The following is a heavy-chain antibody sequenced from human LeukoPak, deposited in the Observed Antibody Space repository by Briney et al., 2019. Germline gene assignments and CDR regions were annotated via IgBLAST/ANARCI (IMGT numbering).Heavy chain of an antibody. CDR3: ARDSAGNDY. CDR2: IKKDGSEK. D-gene: IGHD6-13*01. Sequence: GGSLRLSCAASVFTFSTYWMSWVRQAPGKGLEWVANIKKDGSEKYYVDSVKGRFTISRDNAKNSLYLQMNSLRAEDTAMYYCARDSAGNDYWGQGTLVTVSS. J-gene: IGHJ4*02. V-gene: IGHV3-7*01. CDR1: VFTFSTYW.